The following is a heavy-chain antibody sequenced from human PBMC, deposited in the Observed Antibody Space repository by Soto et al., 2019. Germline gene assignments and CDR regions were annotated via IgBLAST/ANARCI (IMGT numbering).Heavy chain of an antibody. Sequence: QVQLVQSGAEVKKPGASVKVSCKASGYTFINYGISWVRQAPGQGLEWMGWISAYNGNTNYAQNLQGRVTMTTDTPTYTAYMDLTSLRSDDTAVYYCASNIVVVVFSGSVDYYYGMDVWGQGTTLTVSS. D-gene: IGHD2-15*01. CDR1: GYTFINYG. V-gene: IGHV1-18*01. J-gene: IGHJ6*02. CDR2: ISAYNGNT. CDR3: ASNIVVVVFSGSVDYYYGMDV.